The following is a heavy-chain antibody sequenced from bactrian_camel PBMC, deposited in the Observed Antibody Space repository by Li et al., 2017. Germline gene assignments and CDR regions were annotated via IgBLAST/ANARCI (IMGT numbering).Heavy chain of an antibody. CDR3: AVDLVTDEPSLVEREYYY. CDR2: IAGDGRT. CDR1: GYTLPMN. Sequence: HVQLVESGGGSVQAGESLRLSCVASGYTLPMNMGWFRRLPGQEREGVAAIAGDGRTDYADSVKGRFTISRDGAKNIIELQMHSLKPEDTATYYCAVDLVTDEPSLVEREYYYWGQGTQVTVS. J-gene: IGHJ4*01. V-gene: IGHV3S53*01. D-gene: IGHD6*01.